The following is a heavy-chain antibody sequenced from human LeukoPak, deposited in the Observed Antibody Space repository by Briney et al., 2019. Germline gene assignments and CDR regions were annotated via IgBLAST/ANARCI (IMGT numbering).Heavy chain of an antibody. V-gene: IGHV4-34*01. D-gene: IGHD2-8*01. CDR3: AREYCTTTCYFDY. Sequence: SETLSLTCAVYGGSFSGYYWSWIRQPPGKGLEWIGEINHSGSTNYNPFLKSRVTISVDTSKNQFSLKLSSVTAADTAVYYCAREYCTTTCYFDYWGQGMLVTVSS. CDR2: INHSGST. J-gene: IGHJ4*02. CDR1: GGSFSGYY.